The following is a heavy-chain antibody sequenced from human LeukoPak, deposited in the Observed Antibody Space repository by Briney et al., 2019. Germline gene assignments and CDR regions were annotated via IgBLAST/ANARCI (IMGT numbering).Heavy chain of an antibody. D-gene: IGHD2-2*01. CDR3: ARDTFQPGLIDS. CDR2: INDESSDI. J-gene: IGHJ4*02. V-gene: IGHV3-21*05. Sequence: GGSLRLSCAASVFTFSLYAVNWVRQAPGKGLEWVSYINDESSDIHYAGSVRGRFTISRHDARQTLYMQLSSLRVADTAVYYCARDTFQPGLIDSWGQGTLVTVSS. CDR1: VFTFSLYA.